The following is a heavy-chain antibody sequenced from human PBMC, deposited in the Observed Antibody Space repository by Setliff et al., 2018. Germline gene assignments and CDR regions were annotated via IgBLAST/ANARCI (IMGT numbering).Heavy chain of an antibody. Sequence: SETLSLTCTVSGASISANHYWGWIRQTPGKGLEWIGSISYGGNTYYDPSLKSRVTIFADTSRNQFSVQLSSVTAADTAVYYCTRGPNLYGDLDSWGLGTLVTVSS. CDR3: TRGPNLYGDLDS. V-gene: IGHV4-39*07. CDR2: ISYGGNT. D-gene: IGHD4-17*01. J-gene: IGHJ4*02. CDR1: GASISANHY.